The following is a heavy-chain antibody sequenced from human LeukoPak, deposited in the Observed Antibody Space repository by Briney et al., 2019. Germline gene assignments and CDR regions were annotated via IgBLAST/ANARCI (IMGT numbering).Heavy chain of an antibody. J-gene: IGHJ4*02. CDR3: AREGGPYRPLDY. CDR1: GGSISSGDYY. V-gene: IGHV4-31*03. Sequence: SETLSLTRTVSGGSISSGDYYWIWIRQHPGKGLEWIGCIYHSGSTYYNPSLKSRIAISVDTSKNQFSLKLSSVTAADTAVYYCAREGGPYRPLDYSGQGTLVTVSS. CDR2: IYHSGST.